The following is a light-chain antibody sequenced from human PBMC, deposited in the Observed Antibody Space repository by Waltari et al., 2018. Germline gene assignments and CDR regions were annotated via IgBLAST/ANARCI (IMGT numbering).Light chain of an antibody. J-gene: IGLJ2*01. CDR2: GKD. CDR3: HSRVVSNVRGA. Sequence: SSELTQDPAVSVALGQTVRITCHGDSLRSYDASWYQQKPGQAPILVIYGKDNRPSGIPDRFSGSTSGNTASLTITGSQAEDEADYYCHSRVVSNVRGAFGGGTKLTVL. V-gene: IGLV3-19*01. CDR1: SLRSYD.